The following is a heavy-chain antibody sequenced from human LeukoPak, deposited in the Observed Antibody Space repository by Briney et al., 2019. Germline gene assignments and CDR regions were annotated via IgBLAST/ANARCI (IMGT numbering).Heavy chain of an antibody. V-gene: IGHV3-30*04. CDR1: GFTFSSYA. CDR2: ISYDGSNK. D-gene: IGHD6-6*01. CDR3: ARFASIAGDY. J-gene: IGHJ4*02. Sequence: GGSLRLSCAASGFTFSSYAMHWVRQAPGKGLELVAVISYDGSNKYYADSVKGRFTISRDNSKNTLYLQMNSLRAEDTAVYYCARFASIAGDYWGQGTLVTVSS.